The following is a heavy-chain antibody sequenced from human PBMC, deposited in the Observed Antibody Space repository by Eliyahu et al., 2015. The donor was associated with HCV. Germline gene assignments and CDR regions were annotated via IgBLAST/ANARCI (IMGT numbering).Heavy chain of an antibody. CDR1: GFTFSSYD. CDR3: AKGDTAAGFDS. Sequence: EVQLVESGGGLVQPGGSLRLSCAASGFTFSSYDMLWVRQPTGKGLELVSSIGTVGDTYYSGSVKGRFTISRENAKNSLYLQMNSLRAGDTAVYYCAKGDTAAGFDSWGQGTLVTVSS. V-gene: IGHV3-13*01. CDR2: IGTVGDT. D-gene: IGHD6-13*01. J-gene: IGHJ4*02.